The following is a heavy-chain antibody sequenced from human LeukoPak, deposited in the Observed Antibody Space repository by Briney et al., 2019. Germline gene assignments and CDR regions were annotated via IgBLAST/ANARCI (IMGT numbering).Heavy chain of an antibody. D-gene: IGHD3-22*01. CDR3: ARSTRYNYDSSGYRDFDY. Sequence: GGSLRLSCAVSGFKFDYYGMSWVRKRPGTGLEWVSGIDWNGASTGFADSVKGRFTISRDNAKNSLYLQMNSLRGEDTAFYYCARSTRYNYDSSGYRDFDYWGQGTLVTVSS. CDR1: GFKFDYYG. V-gene: IGHV3-20*04. J-gene: IGHJ4*02. CDR2: IDWNGAST.